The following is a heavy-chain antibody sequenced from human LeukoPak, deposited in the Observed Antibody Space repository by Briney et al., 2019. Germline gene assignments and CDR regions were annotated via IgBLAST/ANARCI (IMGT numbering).Heavy chain of an antibody. V-gene: IGHV1-2*02. CDR2: IHPNSGAT. Sequence: ASLKVSCKASGYNFAIYGISWVRQAPGQGLEWVGWIHPNSGATNFARKFQGRVTMTRDTSISTAYMELSRLTSDDTALYYCARDFYSSGPTYGMDVWGQGTTVAVSS. CDR1: GYNFAIYG. CDR3: ARDFYSSGPTYGMDV. D-gene: IGHD6-19*01. J-gene: IGHJ6*02.